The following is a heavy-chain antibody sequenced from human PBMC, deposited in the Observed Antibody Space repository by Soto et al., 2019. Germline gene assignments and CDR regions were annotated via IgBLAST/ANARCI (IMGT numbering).Heavy chain of an antibody. J-gene: IGHJ4*02. V-gene: IGHV3-48*03. D-gene: IGHD6-6*01. CDR2: ISSSGSTI. CDR3: VRSIAAPTYIFRS. CDR1: GFTFSSYE. Sequence: PGGSLRLSCAASGFTFSSYEMNWVRQAPGKGLEWVSYISSSGSTIYYADSVKGRFTISRDNAKNTLYLQMNSLRAEDTAVYYSVRSIAAPTYIFRSWGPAPLASAS.